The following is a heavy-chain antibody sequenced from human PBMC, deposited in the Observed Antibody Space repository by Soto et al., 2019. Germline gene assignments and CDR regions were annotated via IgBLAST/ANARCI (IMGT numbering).Heavy chain of an antibody. D-gene: IGHD3-3*01. J-gene: IGHJ6*02. V-gene: IGHV3-23*01. CDR2: IGGGNDDT. Sequence: GGSLRLSCAASGFTFSIYAMSWVRQAPGKGLEWVSGIGGGNDDTYYADSVKGRFTISRDNSKSTLSLQMNSLRAEDTAVDYCAKEEEYDFWSGPYGMDVWGQGTTFTVSS. CDR1: GFTFSIYA. CDR3: AKEEEYDFWSGPYGMDV.